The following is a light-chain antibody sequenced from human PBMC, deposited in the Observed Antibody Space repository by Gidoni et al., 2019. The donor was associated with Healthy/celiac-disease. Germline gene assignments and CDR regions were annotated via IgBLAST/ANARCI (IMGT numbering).Light chain of an antibody. CDR1: KLGDKY. Sequence: SYELTQPPSGTVSPGQTAIITCSGDKLGDKYACWYPQKPGQSPVLVIYQDSKWPSGFPERFSGSTSGNTATLTISGTQALYAAASFCQAWDSRTVVFGGGTKLTVL. CDR2: QDS. J-gene: IGLJ2*01. V-gene: IGLV3-1*01. CDR3: QAWDSRTVV.